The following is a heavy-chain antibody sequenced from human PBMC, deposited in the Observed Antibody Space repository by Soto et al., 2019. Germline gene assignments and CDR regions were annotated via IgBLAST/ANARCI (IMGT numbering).Heavy chain of an antibody. CDR1: GGSISSRDYS. Sequence: QVQLQESGPGLVRPSQTLSLTCTVSGGSISSRDYSWSWIRQSPGKGLEWIGNIYYSGSTNYNASLKSRITISLDTSKNQFSLRLTSVTAADTAVCYCARAASITIFEVDRVNWFDPWGQGTLVAVSS. CDR2: IYYSGST. V-gene: IGHV4-30-4*01. D-gene: IGHD3-3*01. J-gene: IGHJ5*02. CDR3: ARAASITIFEVDRVNWFDP.